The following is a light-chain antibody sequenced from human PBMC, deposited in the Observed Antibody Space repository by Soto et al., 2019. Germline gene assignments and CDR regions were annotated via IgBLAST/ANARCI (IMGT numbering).Light chain of an antibody. Sequence: EIVLTQSPGTLSLSPGERATLSCRASQSVSSSYLAWYQQKPGQAPRLLIYGASSSATGIPDRFSSSVSGTSFTLTIIRLEPEEFAVYYCHQYGSSPPLTFGRGTKVEIK. CDR2: GAS. J-gene: IGKJ1*01. V-gene: IGKV3-20*01. CDR1: QSVSSSY. CDR3: HQYGSSPPLT.